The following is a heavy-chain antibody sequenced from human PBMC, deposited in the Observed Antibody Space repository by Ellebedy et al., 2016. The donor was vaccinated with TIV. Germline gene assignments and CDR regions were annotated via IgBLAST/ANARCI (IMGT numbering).Heavy chain of an antibody. CDR2: ISSSSRSI. CDR3: VREDDTETVTPDY. J-gene: IGHJ4*02. V-gene: IGHV3-21*01. CDR1: GFIFSDYP. D-gene: IGHD4-23*01. Sequence: PGGSLRLSCAASGFIFSDYPMNWVRQAPGKGLEWVSAISSSSRSIYYADSVKGRFVISRDNGKNSLFLQMNSLRAEYTAVYYCVREDDTETVTPDYWGQGTQVTVSS.